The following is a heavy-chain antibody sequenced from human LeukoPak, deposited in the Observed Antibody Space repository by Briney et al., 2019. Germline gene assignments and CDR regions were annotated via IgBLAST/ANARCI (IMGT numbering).Heavy chain of an antibody. J-gene: IGHJ2*01. CDR1: AAVVRGACCW. V-gene: IGHV4-30-4*01. Sequence: PSETQSPTCPVPAAVVRGACCWCSWIRQPPGNRLQWIAYISYSGRIAYTPSLKSRVTISLDTSKNKSSLKVASVTAADTAVYYCARGPPAYGSYLERYPWDRGTLVTVS. CDR2: ISYSGRI. CDR3: ARGPPAYGSYLERYP. D-gene: IGHD3-22*01.